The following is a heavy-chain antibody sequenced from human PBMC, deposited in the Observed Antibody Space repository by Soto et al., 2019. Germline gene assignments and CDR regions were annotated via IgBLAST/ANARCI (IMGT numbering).Heavy chain of an antibody. CDR3: TAQVPPAAANRGHYYYGMDV. D-gene: IGHD2-2*01. V-gene: IGHV3-15*01. J-gene: IGHJ6*02. CDR2: IKSKTDGGTT. Sequence: GGSLRLSCAASGFTFSNAWMSWVRQAPGKGLEWVGRIKSKTDGGTTDYAAPVKGRFTISRDDSKNTLYLQMNSLKTEDTAVYYCTAQVPPAAANRGHYYYGMDVWGQGTTVTVSS. CDR1: GFTFSNAW.